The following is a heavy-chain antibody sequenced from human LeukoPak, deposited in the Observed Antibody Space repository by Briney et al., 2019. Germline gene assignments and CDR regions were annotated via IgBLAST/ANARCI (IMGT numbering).Heavy chain of an antibody. V-gene: IGHV4-34*01. CDR2: INHSGST. CDR3: ARGGEHPPPYY. Sequence: SETLSLTCAVYGGSFSGYYWSWIRQPPGKGLEWIGEINHSGSTNYNPSLKSRVTISVDTSKNQFSLKLSSVTAADTAVYYCARGGEHPPPYYWGQGTLVTVSS. D-gene: IGHD1/OR15-1a*01. J-gene: IGHJ4*02. CDR1: GGSFSGYY.